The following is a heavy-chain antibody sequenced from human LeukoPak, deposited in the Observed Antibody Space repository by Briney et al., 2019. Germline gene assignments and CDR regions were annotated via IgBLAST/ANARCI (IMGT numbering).Heavy chain of an antibody. J-gene: IGHJ5*02. CDR1: GGSISSGSYY. CDR2: IYTSGST. CDR3: AGTRRYCSGGSCYNWFDP. D-gene: IGHD2-15*01. V-gene: IGHV4-61*02. Sequence: SETLSLTCTVSGGSISSGSYYWSWIRQPAGKGLEWIGRIYTSGSTTYNSSLKSRIAISIDTSKNQFSLKLSSMTAADTAVYYCAGTRRYCSGGSCYNWFDPWGQGTLVTVSS.